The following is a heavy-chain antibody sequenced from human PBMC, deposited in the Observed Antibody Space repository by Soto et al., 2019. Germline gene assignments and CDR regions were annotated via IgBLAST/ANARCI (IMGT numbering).Heavy chain of an antibody. CDR1: GASVSSGDYY. CDR2: IYSSGGS. D-gene: IGHD1-1*01. J-gene: IGHJ4*02. Sequence: QVQLQESGPGVVKPSQTLSLTCTVSGASVSSGDYYWSCIRQPPGKGLEWIGYIYSSGGSYYNPSLKGRLTISIDTSKNQFALQLNSVTVADTAIYYCVGTGTTDDYWGRGTLVTVSS. V-gene: IGHV4-30-4*01. CDR3: VGTGTTDDY.